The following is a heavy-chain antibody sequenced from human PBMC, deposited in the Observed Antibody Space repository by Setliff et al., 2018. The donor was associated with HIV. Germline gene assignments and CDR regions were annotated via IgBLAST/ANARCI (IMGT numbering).Heavy chain of an antibody. CDR1: GFTFSSYT. V-gene: IGHV3-21*01. D-gene: IGHD3-10*01. Sequence: PGGSLRLSCAASGFTFSSYTIHWVRQAPGKGLEWVASISRDNFVRFYADSVRGRFNVSRDNAQKSLFLQMDSLKADDTAFYYCAREAPIQGVTYGFPHFDYWGQGALVTVSS. J-gene: IGHJ4*02. CDR3: AREAPIQGVTYGFPHFDY. CDR2: ISRDNFVR.